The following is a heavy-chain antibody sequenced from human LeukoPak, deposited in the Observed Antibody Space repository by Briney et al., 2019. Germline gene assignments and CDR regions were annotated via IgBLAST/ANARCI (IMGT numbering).Heavy chain of an antibody. V-gene: IGHV1-69*04. Sequence: ASVKVSCKASGGTFSGYAISWVRQAPGQGLEWMGRIIPILGIANYAQKFQGRVTITADKSTSTAYMELSSLRSEDTAVYYCARAPPTYYYGSGSYYSANWFDPWGQGTLVTVSS. CDR2: IIPILGIA. J-gene: IGHJ5*02. CDR1: GGTFSGYA. D-gene: IGHD3-10*01. CDR3: ARAPPTYYYGSGSYYSANWFDP.